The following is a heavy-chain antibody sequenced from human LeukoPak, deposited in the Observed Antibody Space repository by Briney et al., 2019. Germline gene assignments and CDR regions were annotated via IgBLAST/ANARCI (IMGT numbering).Heavy chain of an antibody. J-gene: IGHJ4*02. CDR3: ARASHVDTARVGY. D-gene: IGHD5-18*01. V-gene: IGHV3-21*01. CDR1: GFTSRFSFSDYY. Sequence: PGGSLRLSCAASGFTSRFSFSDYYMNWVRQAPGKGLEWVSSISSSSSYIYYADSVKGRFTISRDNAKNSLYLQMNSLRAEDTAVYYCARASHVDTARVGYWGQGTLVTVSS. CDR2: ISSSSSYI.